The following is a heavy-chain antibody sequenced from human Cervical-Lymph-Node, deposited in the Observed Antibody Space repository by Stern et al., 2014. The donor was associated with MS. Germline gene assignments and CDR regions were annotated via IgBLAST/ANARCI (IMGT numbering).Heavy chain of an antibody. Sequence: EVQLVESGAEVKKPGESLKISCKGSGYTFSNYWIGWVRQMPGQGLEWMGVVYPGDSDTRYSPSFQGQVTISADKSIDTAYLQWTGLKASDTAMYYCARRSGHRGAFDIWGQGTMVTVSS. CDR1: GYTFSNYW. J-gene: IGHJ3*02. V-gene: IGHV5-51*03. CDR3: ARRSGHRGAFDI. D-gene: IGHD2-15*01. CDR2: VYPGDSDT.